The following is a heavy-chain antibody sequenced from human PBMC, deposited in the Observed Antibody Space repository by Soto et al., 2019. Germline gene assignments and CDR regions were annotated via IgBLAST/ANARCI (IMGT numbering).Heavy chain of an antibody. CDR3: ARFLAAAGNGFDR. V-gene: IGHV4-39*01. D-gene: IGHD6-13*01. CDR1: GGSISSSSYY. Sequence: SETLSLTCTVSGGSISSSSYYWGWIRQPPGKGLEWIGSIYYSGSTYYNPSLKSRVTISVDTSKNQFSLKLSSVTAADTAVYYCARFLAAAGNGFDRWGQGNLVTVSS. J-gene: IGHJ5*02. CDR2: IYYSGST.